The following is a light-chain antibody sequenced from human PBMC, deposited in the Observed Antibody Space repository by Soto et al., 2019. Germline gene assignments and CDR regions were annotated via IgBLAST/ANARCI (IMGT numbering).Light chain of an antibody. CDR2: EVS. CDR3: SSYTSSSTL. V-gene: IGLV2-14*01. CDR1: SSDGGRYNY. Sequence: QSGLAPPASVSGSTGQAITISGTGTSSDGGRYNYVSWYQQHPGKAPKRMIYEVSERPSGISSRFSVSKSGNTASLTISGLQTEDEADYYCSSYTSSSTLFGTGTKVTVL. J-gene: IGLJ1*01.